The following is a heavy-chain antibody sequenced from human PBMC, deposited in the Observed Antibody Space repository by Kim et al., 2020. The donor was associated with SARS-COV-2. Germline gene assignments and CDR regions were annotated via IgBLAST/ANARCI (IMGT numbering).Heavy chain of an antibody. CDR1: GGSISSSSYY. CDR3: ARLNLRRSYYFDY. J-gene: IGHJ4*02. CDR2: IYYSGST. V-gene: IGHV4-39*01. D-gene: IGHD4-17*01. Sequence: SETLSLTCTVSGGSISSSSYYWGWIRQPPGKGLEWIGSIYYSGSTYYNPSLKSRVTISVDTSKNQFSLKLSSVTAADTAVYYCARLNLRRSYYFDYWGQGTLVTVSS.